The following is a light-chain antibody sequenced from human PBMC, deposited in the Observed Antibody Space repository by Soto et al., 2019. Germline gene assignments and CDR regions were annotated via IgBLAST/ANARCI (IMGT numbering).Light chain of an antibody. CDR1: QSVSSN. V-gene: IGKV3-15*01. CDR3: QQRSNWPTIT. J-gene: IGKJ5*01. CDR2: GAS. Sequence: EIVITQSPATLSVSPGERATLSCRASQSVSSNLAWYQQKPGQAPRLLIYGASTRANGIPARFSGSGSGTELTLTISSLQSEDFAVYDYQQRSNWPTITFGQGTRLEIK.